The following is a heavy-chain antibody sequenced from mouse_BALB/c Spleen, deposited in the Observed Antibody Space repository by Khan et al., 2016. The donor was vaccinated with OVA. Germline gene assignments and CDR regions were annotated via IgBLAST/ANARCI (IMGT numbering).Heavy chain of an antibody. J-gene: IGHJ3*01. Sequence: QIQLVQSGPELKKPGETVKISCEASGYTFRNYGMNWVKQAPGKGLKWMGWINTYTGEPTYADDFKGRFAFSLATSASTAYLQINNLKNEDMATYFCARGLKYYGSWFAYGGQGTLVTVSA. CDR1: GYTFRNYG. D-gene: IGHD1-1*01. CDR2: INTYTGEP. CDR3: ARGLKYYGSWFAY. V-gene: IGHV9-1*02.